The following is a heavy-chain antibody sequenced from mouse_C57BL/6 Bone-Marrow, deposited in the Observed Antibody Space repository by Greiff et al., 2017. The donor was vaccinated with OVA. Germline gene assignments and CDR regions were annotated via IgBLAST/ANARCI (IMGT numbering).Heavy chain of an antibody. J-gene: IGHJ2*01. Sequence: QVQLQQPGAELVMPGASVKLSCKASGYTFTSYWMHWVKQRPGQGLEWIGEIDPSDSYTNYNQKFKGKSTLTVDKSSSTAYMQLSSLTSEDSAVYYCAGEGGLKDYFDYWGQGTTLTVSS. D-gene: IGHD2-2*01. V-gene: IGHV1-69*01. CDR1: GYTFTSYW. CDR3: AGEGGLKDYFDY. CDR2: IDPSDSYT.